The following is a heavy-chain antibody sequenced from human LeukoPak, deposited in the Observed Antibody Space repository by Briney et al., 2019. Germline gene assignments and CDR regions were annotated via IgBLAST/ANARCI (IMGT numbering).Heavy chain of an antibody. V-gene: IGHV3-9*01. CDR1: GFTLDDYA. D-gene: IGHD3-22*01. CDR3: AKDKGPSSGAAFDI. J-gene: IGHJ3*02. Sequence: PGGSLRLSCAASGFTLDDYAMHWVRHAPGKGVEWVSGISWNSGSIVYGDCVKGRFTISRDNANNSLYLQMNSLRAEDTALYYCAKDKGPSSGAAFDIWGQGTMVTVSS. CDR2: ISWNSGSI.